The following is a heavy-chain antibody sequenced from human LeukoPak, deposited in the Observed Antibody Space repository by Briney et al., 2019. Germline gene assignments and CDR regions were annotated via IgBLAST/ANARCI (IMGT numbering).Heavy chain of an antibody. CDR3: ASGHHFDY. Sequence: GGSLRLSCAASGFTFSKSWMSWVRQAPGVGLEFVANIKQDGSEMYYVDYVKGRYTHSRDNAKNSLYLQMNSLRVEDTAVYYCASGHHFDYWGQGTLVPVSS. V-gene: IGHV3-7*01. CDR1: GFTFSKSW. J-gene: IGHJ4*02. CDR2: IKQDGSEM.